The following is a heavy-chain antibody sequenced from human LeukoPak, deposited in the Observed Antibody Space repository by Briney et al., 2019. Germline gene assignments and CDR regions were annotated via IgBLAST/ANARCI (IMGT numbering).Heavy chain of an antibody. Sequence: SETLSLTCTVSGASISSYYWSRIRQPPGKGLEWIRSIFYSGSTYYNPSLKSRVTISVDTSKNQFSLKLSSVTAADTAVYSCARQNPSGGSCCHSDAFDIWGQGTMVTVSS. CDR3: ARQNPSGGSCCHSDAFDI. CDR1: GASISSYY. D-gene: IGHD2-15*01. V-gene: IGHV4-59*05. J-gene: IGHJ3*02. CDR2: IFYSGST.